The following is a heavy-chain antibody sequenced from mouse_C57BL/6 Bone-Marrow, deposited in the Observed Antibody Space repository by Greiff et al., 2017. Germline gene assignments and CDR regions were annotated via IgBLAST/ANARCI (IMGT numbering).Heavy chain of an antibody. D-gene: IGHD3-2*02. J-gene: IGHJ2*01. CDR3: ARRDSSGYGDLDY. CDR1: GYTFTDYY. V-gene: IGHV1-76*01. CDR2: IYPGSGNT. Sequence: VQLQQSGAELVRPGASVKLSCKASGYTFTDYYINWVKQRPGQGLEWIARIYPGSGNTYYNEKFKGKATLTAEKSSSTAYMQLSSLTSEDSAVYCCARRDSSGYGDLDYWGQGTTLTVSS.